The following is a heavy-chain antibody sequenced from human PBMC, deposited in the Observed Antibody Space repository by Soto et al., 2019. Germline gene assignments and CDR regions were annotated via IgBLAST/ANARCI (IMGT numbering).Heavy chain of an antibody. D-gene: IGHD6-6*01. CDR2: INAGSGNT. CDR3: ARLPLEYSSSYEDY. Sequence: ASVKVSCKASGYTSTNYGMHWVRQAPGQRLEWMGWINAGSGNTKYSRKFQGRITITRDTSASTVYMELSSLRSEDTAVYYCARLPLEYSSSYEDYWGQGTLVTVSS. V-gene: IGHV1-3*01. J-gene: IGHJ4*02. CDR1: GYTSTNYG.